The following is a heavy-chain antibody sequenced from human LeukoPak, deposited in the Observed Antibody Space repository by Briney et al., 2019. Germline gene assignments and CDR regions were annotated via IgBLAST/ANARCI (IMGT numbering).Heavy chain of an antibody. CDR3: ARQDGLISMVPGHWFDP. CDR2: MFYSGST. V-gene: IGHV4-39*01. Sequence: SETLSLTCIVSGDXISSSSYYWGWIRQSPGRGLEWFGSMFYSGSTYYNPSLKSLVTISVDTPKNQFSLKLSPVSVADTAVYYCARQDGLISMVPGHWFDPWGQGTLVTVSA. D-gene: IGHD3-10*01. J-gene: IGHJ5*02. CDR1: GDXISSSSYY.